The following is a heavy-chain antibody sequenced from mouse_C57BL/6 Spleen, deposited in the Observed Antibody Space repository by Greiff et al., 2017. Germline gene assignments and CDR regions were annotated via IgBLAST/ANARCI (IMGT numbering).Heavy chain of an antibody. D-gene: IGHD1-1*01. V-gene: IGHV1-39*01. J-gene: IGHJ3*01. CDR2: INPNYGTT. CDR3: ARSGYYGSSYTWFAY. Sequence: VQLKQPGPELVKPGASVKISCKASGYSFTDYNMNWVKQSNGKSLEWIGVINPNYGTTRYNQKFKGKATLTVDQSSSTAYMQLNSLTSEDSAVXYCARSGYYGSSYTWFAYWGQGTLVTVSA. CDR1: GYSFTDYN.